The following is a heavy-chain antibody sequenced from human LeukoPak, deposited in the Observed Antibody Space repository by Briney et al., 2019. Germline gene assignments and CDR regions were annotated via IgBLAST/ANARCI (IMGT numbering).Heavy chain of an antibody. CDR2: IYVSGST. V-gene: IGHV4-4*07. D-gene: IGHD5-24*01. J-gene: IGHJ5*02. CDR3: TREAEMAAPSWLDV. Sequence: SETLSLTCTVSGGFISTYHWNWVRHPAGKGLEWIGRIYVSGSTEYDPFLKRRVSISLDKSKNQIFLNLTSVTAADTAVYYCTREAEMAAPSWLDVWGQGAPVTVSS. CDR1: GGFISTYH.